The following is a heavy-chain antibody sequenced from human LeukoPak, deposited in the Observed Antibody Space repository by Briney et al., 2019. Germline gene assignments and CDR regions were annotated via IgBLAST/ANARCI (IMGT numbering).Heavy chain of an antibody. Sequence: ASVKVSCTASGYTFTSYGISWVRQAPGQGLEWVGWISAYNGNTNYAQKLQGRVTMTTDTSTSTAYMELRSLRSDDTAVYYCARNYYDSSRLYYFDYWGQGTLVTVSS. CDR2: ISAYNGNT. CDR1: GYTFTSYG. CDR3: ARNYYDSSRLYYFDY. D-gene: IGHD3-22*01. V-gene: IGHV1-18*01. J-gene: IGHJ4*02.